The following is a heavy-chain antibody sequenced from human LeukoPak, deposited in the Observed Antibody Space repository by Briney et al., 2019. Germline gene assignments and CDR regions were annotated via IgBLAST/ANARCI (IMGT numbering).Heavy chain of an antibody. CDR1: GGSISSSY. J-gene: IGHJ2*01. Sequence: PSETLSLTCTVSGGSISSSYWSWIRQPPGKGLEWIGYIYYSGSTNYNPSLKSRFTISVDTSKNQFSLKLSSVTAADTAVYYCAREAVAGASFDLWGRGTLVTVSS. D-gene: IGHD6-19*01. CDR3: AREAVAGASFDL. CDR2: IYYSGST. V-gene: IGHV4-59*08.